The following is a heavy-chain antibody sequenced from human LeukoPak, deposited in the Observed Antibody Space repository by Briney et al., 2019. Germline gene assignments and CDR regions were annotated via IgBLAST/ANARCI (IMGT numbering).Heavy chain of an antibody. CDR3: ARGSFMAVAGTNFDY. CDR2: INPNSGGT. Sequence: ASVKVSCKASGYTFTGYYMHWVRQAPGQGLEWMGWINPNSGGTNYAQKFQGRVTMTRDTSISTAYMELSNLRSDDTAVYYCARGSFMAVAGTNFDYWGQGTLVTVSS. V-gene: IGHV1-2*02. D-gene: IGHD6-19*01. CDR1: GYTFTGYY. J-gene: IGHJ4*02.